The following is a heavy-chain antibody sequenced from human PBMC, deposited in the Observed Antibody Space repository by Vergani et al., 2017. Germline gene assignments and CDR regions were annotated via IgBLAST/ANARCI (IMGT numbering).Heavy chain of an antibody. V-gene: IGHV4-59*11. D-gene: IGHD6-19*01. CDR3: ASDTHSGQRADR. J-gene: IGHJ5*02. CDR2: IHYSENP. Sequence: QVQLQESGPGLVKSSETLSLTCSVSFDSIRNLYCNWIRKPPGKGLEWIGSIHYSENPNYNPSLKTRVTFSVDTSKNKFSLTLTFVTAAETAVYYCASDTHSGQRADRWVQGILVTVTS. CDR1: FDSIRNLY.